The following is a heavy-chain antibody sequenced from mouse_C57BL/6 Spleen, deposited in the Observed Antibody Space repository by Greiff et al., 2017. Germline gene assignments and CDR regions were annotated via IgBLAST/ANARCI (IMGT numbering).Heavy chain of an antibody. Sequence: VQLQQSGPELVKPGASVKMSCKASGYTFTDYNMHWVKQSHGKSLEWIGYINPNNGGTSYNQKFKGKATLTVNKSSSTAYMELRSLTSDESAVYYCARAYYYDSSNYAMDYWGQGTSVTVSS. D-gene: IGHD1-1*01. CDR1: GYTFTDYN. J-gene: IGHJ4*01. V-gene: IGHV1-22*01. CDR2: INPNNGGT. CDR3: ARAYYYDSSNYAMDY.